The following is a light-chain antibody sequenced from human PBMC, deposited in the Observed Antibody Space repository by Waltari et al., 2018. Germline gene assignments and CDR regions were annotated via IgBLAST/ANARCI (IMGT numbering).Light chain of an antibody. J-gene: IGLJ1*01. Sequence: SYVLTQPPSVSVAPGRTAVITCGGDDIGSKTVHWYKQRPGQAPTLVLYDDSDRPSGIPERFSGSNSGNTATLTISGVEVGDEADYYCQVWDSTNDQCVFGAGTQLTV. CDR3: QVWDSTNDQCV. CDR1: DIGSKT. V-gene: IGLV3-21*02. CDR2: DDS.